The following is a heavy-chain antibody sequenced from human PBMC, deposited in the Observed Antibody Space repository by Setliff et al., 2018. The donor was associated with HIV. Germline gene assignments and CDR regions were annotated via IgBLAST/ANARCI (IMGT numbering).Heavy chain of an antibody. J-gene: IGHJ4*02. Sequence: LSLTCTVSYGSISSIDYHWGWIRQPPGWGLEWIGSIYYSGSTFYNPSLKSRVTISVDASKNQFSLRLSSLTSADTALYYCARQLSSSLECWGQGTPVTVSS. CDR3: ARQLSSSLEC. CDR2: IYYSGST. CDR1: YGSISSIDYH. V-gene: IGHV4-39*01.